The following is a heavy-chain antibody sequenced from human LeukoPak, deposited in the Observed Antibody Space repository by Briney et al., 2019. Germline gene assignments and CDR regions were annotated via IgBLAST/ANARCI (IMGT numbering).Heavy chain of an antibody. Sequence: SETLSLTCTVSGYSLSSGYYWGWIRQPPGKGLEWIGSIYYSGSTYYNPSLKSRVTISVDTSKNQFSLKLSSVTAADTAVYYCARHGSSSYQGIDYWGQGTLVTVSS. CDR3: ARHGSSSYQGIDY. CDR1: GYSLSSGYY. V-gene: IGHV4-38-2*02. CDR2: IYYSGST. D-gene: IGHD6-13*01. J-gene: IGHJ4*02.